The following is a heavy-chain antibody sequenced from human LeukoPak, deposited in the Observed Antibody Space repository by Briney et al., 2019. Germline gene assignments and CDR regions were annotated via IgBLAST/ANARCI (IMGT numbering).Heavy chain of an antibody. Sequence: GGSLRLSCVASGFTFSSYEMTWVRQAPGKGLEWVSYISSSSNTIYYADSVKGRFTISRDNAKNSLYLQMNSLRAEDTAVYYCARGRIMAYWGQGTLVTVSS. CDR2: ISSSSNTI. D-gene: IGHD3-16*01. V-gene: IGHV3-48*03. CDR3: ARGRIMAY. CDR1: GFTFSSYE. J-gene: IGHJ4*02.